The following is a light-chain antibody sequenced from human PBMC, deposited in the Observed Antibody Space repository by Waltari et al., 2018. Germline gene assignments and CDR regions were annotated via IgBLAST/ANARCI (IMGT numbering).Light chain of an antibody. CDR2: NND. Sequence: QSVLTQPPSVSGTPGQRVTISCSGGSSNIGRNLVTWYQFFPGTAPRLLSFNNDQRPSGVPDLCSGSKSGTSAALAISGLQSDDEADYYCAAWDDILNALVFGTGTRVTVL. J-gene: IGLJ1*01. CDR1: SSNIGRNL. V-gene: IGLV1-44*01. CDR3: AAWDDILNALV.